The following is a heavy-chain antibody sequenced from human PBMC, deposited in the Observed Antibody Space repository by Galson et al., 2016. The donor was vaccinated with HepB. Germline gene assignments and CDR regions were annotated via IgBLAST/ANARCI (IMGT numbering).Heavy chain of an antibody. CDR3: ARTLLPASIGGPFDF. Sequence: SETLSLTCTVSSFSIRNGHYWGWMRQTPGKGLEWIGSVYRSGSSYYNPSLRSRLTISVDTAKNHFSLSLTSVTAADSAVYYCARTLLPASIGGPFDFWGPGTLITVSS. D-gene: IGHD3-10*01. CDR1: SFSIRNGHY. CDR2: VYRSGSS. V-gene: IGHV4-38-2*02. J-gene: IGHJ3*01.